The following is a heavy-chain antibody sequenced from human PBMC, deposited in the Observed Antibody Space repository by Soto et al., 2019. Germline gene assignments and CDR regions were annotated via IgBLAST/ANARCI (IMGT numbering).Heavy chain of an antibody. V-gene: IGHV4-59*08. D-gene: IGHD2-2*01. Sequence: SETLSLTCTVSGGSISSYYWSWIRQPPGKGLEWIGYIYYSGSTNYNPSLKSRVTISVDTSKNQFSLKLSSVTAADTAVYYCARHRNYCSSTSCYLGFDPWGQETLVTVSS. CDR2: IYYSGST. J-gene: IGHJ5*02. CDR1: GGSISSYY. CDR3: ARHRNYCSSTSCYLGFDP.